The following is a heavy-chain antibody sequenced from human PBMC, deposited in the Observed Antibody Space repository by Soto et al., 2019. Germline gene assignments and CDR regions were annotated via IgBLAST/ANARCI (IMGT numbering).Heavy chain of an antibody. D-gene: IGHD3-22*01. CDR1: GFTFSSYA. V-gene: IGHV3-30-3*01. Sequence: QVQLVESGGGVVQPGRSLRLSCAASGFTFSSYAMHWVRQAPGKGLEWVAVISYDGSNKYYADSVKGRFTISRDNSKNTLYLQMNSLRAEDTAVYYCARGLVLGDSSGYYAFDIWGQGTMVTVSS. CDR3: ARGLVLGDSSGYYAFDI. CDR2: ISYDGSNK. J-gene: IGHJ3*02.